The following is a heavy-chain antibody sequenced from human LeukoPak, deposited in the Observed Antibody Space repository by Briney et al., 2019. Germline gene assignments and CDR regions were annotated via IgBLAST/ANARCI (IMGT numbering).Heavy chain of an antibody. CDR2: TYYRSKWYN. V-gene: IGHV6-1*01. CDR1: GDSVSSNSAA. D-gene: IGHD6-19*01. CDR3: ARTGSSGWYDAFDI. J-gene: IGHJ3*02. Sequence: SQTLSLTCAISGDSVSSNSAAWNWIRQSPSRGLEWLGRTYYRSKWYNDYAVSVKSRITINQDTSKNQFYLQLNSVTSEDTAVYYCARTGSSGWYDAFDIWGQGTMVTVSS.